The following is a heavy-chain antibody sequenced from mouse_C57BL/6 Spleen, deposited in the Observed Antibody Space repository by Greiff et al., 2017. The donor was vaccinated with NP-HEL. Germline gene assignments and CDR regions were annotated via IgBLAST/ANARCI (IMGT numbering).Heavy chain of an antibody. J-gene: IGHJ4*01. V-gene: IGHV5-17*01. CDR1: GFTFSDYG. Sequence: EVKLVESGGGLVKPGGSLKLSCAASGFTFSDYGMHWVRQAPEKGLEWVAYISSGSSTIYYADTVKGRFTISRDNAKNTLFLQMTSLRSEDTAMYYCARDEGYYYAMDYWGQGTSVTVSS. CDR3: ARDEGYYYAMDY. CDR2: ISSGSSTI.